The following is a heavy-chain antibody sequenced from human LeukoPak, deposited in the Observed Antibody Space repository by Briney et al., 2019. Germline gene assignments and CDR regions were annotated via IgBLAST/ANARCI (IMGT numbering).Heavy chain of an antibody. CDR1: GFTFSSYA. CDR3: ARETPRRGETRDGYR. Sequence: GGSLRLSCAASGFTFSSYAMSWVRQAPGKGLEWVSVLSGDGGTYYADSVKGRFTISRDNSKNTLYLQMNSLRVEDTAVYYCARETPRRGETRDGYRWGQGTVVTVSS. V-gene: IGHV3-23*01. CDR2: LSGDGGT. D-gene: IGHD5-24*01. J-gene: IGHJ4*02.